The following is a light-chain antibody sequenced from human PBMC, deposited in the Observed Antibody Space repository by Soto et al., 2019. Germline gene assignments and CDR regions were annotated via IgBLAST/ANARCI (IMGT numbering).Light chain of an antibody. CDR1: SSDVGGYNY. J-gene: IGLJ1*01. CDR3: SSYTDNSTYV. V-gene: IGLV2-14*01. Sequence: QSALTQPASVSGSPGQSITISCTGTSSDVGGYNYVSWFQQHPGKAPKLLIYEVSLRPSGVSKRFSGSKSANTAALTISGLQAEDETDYYCSSYTDNSTYVFGTGTKLTVL. CDR2: EVS.